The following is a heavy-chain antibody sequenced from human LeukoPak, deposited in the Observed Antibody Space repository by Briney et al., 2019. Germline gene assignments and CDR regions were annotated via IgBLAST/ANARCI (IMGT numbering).Heavy chain of an antibody. CDR3: ARDPGYCSSTSCYGRGYFDL. V-gene: IGHV4-4*07. Sequence: SETLSLTCTVSGGSISSYYWSWIRQLAGKGLEWIGRIYTSGSTNYNPPLKSRVTMSVDTSKNQFSLKLSSVTAADTAVYYCARDPGYCSSTSCYGRGYFDLWGRGTLVTVSS. J-gene: IGHJ2*01. D-gene: IGHD2-2*01. CDR2: IYTSGST. CDR1: GGSISSYY.